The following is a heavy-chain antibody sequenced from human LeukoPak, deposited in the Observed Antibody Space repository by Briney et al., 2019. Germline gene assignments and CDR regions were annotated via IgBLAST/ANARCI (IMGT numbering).Heavy chain of an antibody. Sequence: PGGSLRLSCAASGFTFSSYSMNWVRQAPGKGLEWVSYISSSSSTIYYADSVKGRFTISRDNAKNSLYLQMNSLRAEDTAVYYCARSTYFYGMDVWGQGTTVTVSS. CDR2: ISSSSSTI. CDR3: ARSTYFYGMDV. D-gene: IGHD3-9*01. J-gene: IGHJ6*02. V-gene: IGHV3-48*04. CDR1: GFTFSSYS.